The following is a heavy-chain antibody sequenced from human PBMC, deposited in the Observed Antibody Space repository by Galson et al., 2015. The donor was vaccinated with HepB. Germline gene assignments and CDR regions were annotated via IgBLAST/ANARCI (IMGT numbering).Heavy chain of an antibody. CDR1: GFTFSSYS. CDR3: AREPTVTTLYYGMDV. CDR2: ISSSSTI. V-gene: IGHV3-48*01. D-gene: IGHD4-11*01. Sequence: SLRLSCAASGFTFSSYSMNWVRQAPGKGLEWVSYISSSSTIYYADSVKGRFTISRDNAKNSLYLQMNSLRAEDTAVYYCAREPTVTTLYYGMDVWGQGTTVTVSS. J-gene: IGHJ6*02.